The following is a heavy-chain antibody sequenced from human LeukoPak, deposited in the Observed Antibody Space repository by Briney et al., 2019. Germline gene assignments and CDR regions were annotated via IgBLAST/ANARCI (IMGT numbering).Heavy chain of an antibody. CDR1: GFTFSSYS. D-gene: IGHD2-2*01. J-gene: IGHJ4*02. Sequence: GGSLRLSCAASGFTFSSYSMNWVRQAPGKGLEWVSSISSSSSYIYYADSVKGRFTISRDNAKNSLYLLMNSLRAEDTAVYYCARDNPYQPFDYWGQGTLVTVSS. CDR2: ISSSSSYI. V-gene: IGHV3-21*01. CDR3: ARDNPYQPFDY.